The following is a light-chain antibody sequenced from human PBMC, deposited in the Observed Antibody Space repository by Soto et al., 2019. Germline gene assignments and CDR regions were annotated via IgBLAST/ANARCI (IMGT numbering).Light chain of an antibody. Sequence: EIVLTQSPATLSLSPGERATLSCWASQSVSSYLAWYQQKPGQAPRLLIYDASNRATGIPARFSGSGSGTDFTLTISSLEPEDFAVYYCQQRSKWPPTFGGGTKVDIK. CDR2: DAS. J-gene: IGKJ4*01. V-gene: IGKV3-11*01. CDR3: QQRSKWPPT. CDR1: QSVSSY.